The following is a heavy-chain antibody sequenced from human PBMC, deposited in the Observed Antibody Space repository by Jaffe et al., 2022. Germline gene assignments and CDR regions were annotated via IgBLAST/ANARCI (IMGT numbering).Heavy chain of an antibody. CDR1: GFTFSSYG. V-gene: IGHV3-30*02. J-gene: IGHJ3*02. CDR3: AKDKDYYDSSGRFSFDI. Sequence: QVQLVESGGGVVQPGGSLRLSCAASGFTFSSYGMHWVRQAPGKGLEWVAFIRYDGSNKYYADSVKGRFTISRDNSKNTLYLQMNSLRAEDTAVYYCAKDKDYYDSSGRFSFDIWGQGTMVTVSS. D-gene: IGHD3-22*01. CDR2: IRYDGSNK.